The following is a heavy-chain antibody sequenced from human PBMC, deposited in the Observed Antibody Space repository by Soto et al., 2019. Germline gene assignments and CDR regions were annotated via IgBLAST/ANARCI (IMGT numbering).Heavy chain of an antibody. J-gene: IGHJ4*02. Sequence: PSETLSLTCAVSSGSISSSNWWSWVRQPPGKGLEWIGEIYHSGSTNYNPSLKSRVTISVDKSKNQFSLKLSSVTAADTAVYYCASTGVPAARRTFDYWGQGTLVTVSS. CDR2: IYHSGST. CDR1: SGSISSSNW. CDR3: ASTGVPAARRTFDY. V-gene: IGHV4-4*02. D-gene: IGHD2-2*01.